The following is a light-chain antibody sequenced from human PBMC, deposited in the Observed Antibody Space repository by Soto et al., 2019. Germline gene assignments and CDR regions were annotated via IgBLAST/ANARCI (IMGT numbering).Light chain of an antibody. CDR1: SSDVESYNL. Sequence: QSALTQPASVSGSPVQSITISCTGTSSDVESYNLVSWYQQHPGKAPKVMIYDVSKRPSGVPDRFSGSKSGNTASLTLSGLQAEDEADYYCCSYAGSYTFHVFGTGTKVTVL. J-gene: IGLJ1*01. CDR3: CSYAGSYTFHV. CDR2: DVS. V-gene: IGLV2-11*01.